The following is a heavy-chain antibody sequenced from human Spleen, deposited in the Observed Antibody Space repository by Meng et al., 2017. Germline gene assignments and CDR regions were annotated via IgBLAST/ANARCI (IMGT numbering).Heavy chain of an antibody. CDR1: GFTFSSYA. J-gene: IGHJ6*02. CDR2: ISYDGSNK. D-gene: IGHD1-14*01. Sequence: GGSLRLSCAASGFTFSSYAMHWVRQAPGKGLEWVAVISYDGSNKYYADSVKGRFTISRDNSKNTLYLQMNSLRAEDTAVYYCARDDRITSYYYYYGMDVWGQGTTVTVSS. CDR3: ARDDRITSYYYYYGMDV. V-gene: IGHV3-30*04.